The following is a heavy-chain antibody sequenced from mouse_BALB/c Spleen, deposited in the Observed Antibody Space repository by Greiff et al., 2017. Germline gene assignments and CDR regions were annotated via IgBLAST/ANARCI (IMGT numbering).Heavy chain of an antibody. V-gene: IGHV1S81*02. Sequence: VQLQQPGAELVKPGASVKLSCKASGYTFTSYWMHWVKQRPGQGLEWIGEINPSNGRTNYNEKFKSKATLTVDKSSSTAYMQLSSLTSEDSAVYYCARLGYDYDAWFADWGQGTLVTVSA. J-gene: IGHJ3*01. CDR3: ARLGYDYDAWFAD. CDR2: INPSNGRT. CDR1: GYTFTSYW. D-gene: IGHD2-4*01.